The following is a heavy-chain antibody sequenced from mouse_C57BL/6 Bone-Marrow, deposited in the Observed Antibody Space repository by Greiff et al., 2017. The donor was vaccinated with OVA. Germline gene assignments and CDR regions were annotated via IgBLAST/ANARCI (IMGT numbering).Heavy chain of an antibody. Sequence: EVKLMESGGGLVKPGGSLKLSCAASGFTFSDYGMHWVRPAPEKGLAWVAYISSGSSTIYYADTVKGRFTISRDNAKNTLFLQMTSLRSEDTAMYYCARTAYWGQGTLVTVSA. CDR3: ARTAY. CDR2: ISSGSSTI. V-gene: IGHV5-17*01. J-gene: IGHJ3*01. CDR1: GFTFSDYG.